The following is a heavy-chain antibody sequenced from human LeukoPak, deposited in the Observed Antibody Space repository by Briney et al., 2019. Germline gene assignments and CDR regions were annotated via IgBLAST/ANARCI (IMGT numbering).Heavy chain of an antibody. D-gene: IGHD6-13*01. J-gene: IGHJ4*02. CDR2: IHYSGST. Sequence: SETLSLTCTVSGGSISSSSYYWGWIRQPPGKGLEWIGSIHYSGSTYYNPSLKSRVTMSVDTSKNQFSLKLSSVTAADTAAYYCARHFSYRSPPHYWGQGTLVTVSS. CDR3: ARHFSYRSPPHY. V-gene: IGHV4-39*01. CDR1: GGSISSSSYY.